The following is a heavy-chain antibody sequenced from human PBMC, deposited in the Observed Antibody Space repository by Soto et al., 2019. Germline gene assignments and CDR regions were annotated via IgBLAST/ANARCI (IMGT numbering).Heavy chain of an antibody. CDR3: ARALGGFGELAVDI. J-gene: IGHJ3*02. D-gene: IGHD3-10*01. CDR2: IYYSGST. V-gene: IGHV4-31*03. CDR1: GGSISSGGYY. Sequence: SETLSLTCTVSGGSISSGGYYWSWIRQHPGKGLEWIGYIYYSGSTYYNPSLKSRVTISVDTSKNQFSLKLSSVTAADTAVYYCARALGGFGELAVDIWGQGTMVTVSS.